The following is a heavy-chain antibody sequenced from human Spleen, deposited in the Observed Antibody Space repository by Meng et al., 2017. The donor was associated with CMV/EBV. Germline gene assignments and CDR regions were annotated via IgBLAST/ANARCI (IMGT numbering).Heavy chain of an antibody. CDR1: GFTFSSYS. V-gene: IGHV3-30*02. CDR3: ASLVVITTGGAFDI. CDR2: IRYDGGNK. J-gene: IGHJ3*02. Sequence: GESLKISCAASGFTFSSYSMNWVRQAPGKGLEWVAFIRYDGGNKYYADSVKGRFTISRDNSKNTLYLQMNSLRAEDTAVYYCASLVVITTGGAFDIWGQGTMVTVSS. D-gene: IGHD3-22*01.